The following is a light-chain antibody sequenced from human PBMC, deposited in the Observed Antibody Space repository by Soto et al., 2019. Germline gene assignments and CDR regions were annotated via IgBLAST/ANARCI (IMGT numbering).Light chain of an antibody. CDR3: QQYYRAPWT. Sequence: EIVLTQSPGTLSLSPGERATLSCRASQSISSSLAWYQQKPGQAPRLLIHGASSRATDIPDRFSGSGSGTDFTLAISRLEPEDFAVYSCQQYYRAPWTFGQGTKVEIK. CDR1: QSISSS. CDR2: GAS. J-gene: IGKJ1*01. V-gene: IGKV3-20*01.